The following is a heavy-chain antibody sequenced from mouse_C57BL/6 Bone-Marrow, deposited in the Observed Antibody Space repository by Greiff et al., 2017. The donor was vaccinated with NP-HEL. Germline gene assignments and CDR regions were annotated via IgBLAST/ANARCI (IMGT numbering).Heavy chain of an antibody. V-gene: IGHV1-69*01. D-gene: IGHD2-5*01. CDR1: GYTFTSYW. J-gene: IGHJ1*03. CDR2: IDPSDSYT. CDR3: ARDSNWYFYV. Sequence: QVQLQQPGAELVMPGASVKLSCKASGYTFTSYWMHWVKQRPGQGLEWIGEIDPSDSYTNYNQKFKGKSTLTVDKASSTAYMQLSSQTSEDSAVDYCARDSNWYFYVGGRGTTVTVTS.